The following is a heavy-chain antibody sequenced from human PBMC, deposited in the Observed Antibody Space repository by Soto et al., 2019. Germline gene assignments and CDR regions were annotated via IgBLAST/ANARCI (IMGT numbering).Heavy chain of an antibody. D-gene: IGHD3-16*02. CDR2: ISSSSRYI. Sequence: PGGSLRLSCAASGFTFSSYSMNWVRQAPGKGLEWVSSISSSSRYIYYADSVKGRFTISRDNAKNSLYLQMNSLRAEDTAVYYCARGDIMITYGGAIIKPYIDYWGQGTPVTVSS. CDR1: GFTFSSYS. J-gene: IGHJ4*02. V-gene: IGHV3-21*01. CDR3: ARGDIMITYGGAIIKPYIDY.